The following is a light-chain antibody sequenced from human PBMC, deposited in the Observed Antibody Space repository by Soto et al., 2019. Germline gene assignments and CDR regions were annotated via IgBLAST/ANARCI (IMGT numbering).Light chain of an antibody. J-gene: IGKJ1*01. CDR1: QGISTY. Sequence: IQITQSTSSLSASVGDRVTITCRASQGISTYLNWYQQRPGKAPKLLIYAASCLQSGVPSRFSGSGSETHFTLTISSLQPEDFATYYCQQSYSSPMWTFAQGTKVDIK. CDR3: QQSYSSPMWT. V-gene: IGKV1-39*01. CDR2: AAS.